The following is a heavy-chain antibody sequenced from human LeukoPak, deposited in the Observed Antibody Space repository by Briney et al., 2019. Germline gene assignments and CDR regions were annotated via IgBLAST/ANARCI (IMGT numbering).Heavy chain of an antibody. D-gene: IGHD5-24*01. J-gene: IGHJ4*02. Sequence: SETLSLTCTVSGGSISSSSYYWGWIRQPPGKGLEWTGSIYYSGSTYYNPSLKSRVTISVDTSKNQFSLKLSSVTAADTAVYYCARREDGRYTIDYWGQGTLVTVSS. CDR1: GGSISSSSYY. CDR2: IYYSGST. CDR3: ARREDGRYTIDY. V-gene: IGHV4-39*01.